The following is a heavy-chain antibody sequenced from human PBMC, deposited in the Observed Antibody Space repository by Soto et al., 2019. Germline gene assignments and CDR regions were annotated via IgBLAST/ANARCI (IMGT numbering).Heavy chain of an antibody. CDR1: VFLFGHYA. CDR3: TPDFWSGIYSPDGMDV. D-gene: IGHD3-3*01. CDR2: IRNKTFGGTS. V-gene: IGHV3-49*03. Sequence: GGSLRLSCTGSVFLFGHYAMTWFRQSPGKGLEWLAFIRNKTFGGTSEYAASVKDRFTVSRDDSKSIAYLQMNNLKADDTAVNYCTPDFWSGIYSPDGMDVWGQGTTVTAP. J-gene: IGHJ6*02.